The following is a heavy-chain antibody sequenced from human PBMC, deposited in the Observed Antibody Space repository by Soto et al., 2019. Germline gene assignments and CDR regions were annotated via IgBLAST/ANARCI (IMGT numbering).Heavy chain of an antibody. D-gene: IGHD6-13*01. V-gene: IGHV4-30-2*03. J-gene: IGHJ5*02. CDR2: IYYSGST. CDR1: GGSISSFCSS. Sequence: PSETLSLTCAVSGGSISSFCSSWSRIRQPPGKGLEWIGSIYYSGSTYYSPSLKSRVTISVDTSKNQFSLKLSSVTAADTAVYYCARRERAAGTDWWFDPWGQGTLVTVS. CDR3: ARRERAAGTDWWFDP.